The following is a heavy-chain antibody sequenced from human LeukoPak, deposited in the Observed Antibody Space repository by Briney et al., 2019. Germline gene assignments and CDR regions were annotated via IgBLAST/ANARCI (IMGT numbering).Heavy chain of an antibody. Sequence: ASVKVSCKASGYTFTSYGTSWVRQAPGQGLEWMGWISAYNGNTNYAQKLQGRVTMTTDTSTSTAYMELRSLRSDDTAVYYCATARRGYYCSSTSCFGTDYWGQGTLVTVSS. CDR2: ISAYNGNT. CDR1: GYTFTSYG. D-gene: IGHD2-2*01. CDR3: ATARRGYYCSSTSCFGTDY. V-gene: IGHV1-18*01. J-gene: IGHJ4*02.